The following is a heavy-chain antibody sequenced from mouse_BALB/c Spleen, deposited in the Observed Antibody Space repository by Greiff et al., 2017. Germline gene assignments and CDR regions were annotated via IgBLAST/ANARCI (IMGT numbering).Heavy chain of an antibody. Sequence: EVQVVESGGGLVQPGGSLKLSCAASGFTFSSYTMSWVRQTPEKRLEWVAYISNGGGSTYYPDTVKGRFTISRDNAKNTLYLQMSSLKSEDTAMYYCARHGAKGYYAMDYWGQGTSVTVSS. CDR2: ISNGGGST. CDR1: GFTFSSYT. D-gene: IGHD1-3*01. V-gene: IGHV5-12-2*01. J-gene: IGHJ4*01. CDR3: ARHGAKGYYAMDY.